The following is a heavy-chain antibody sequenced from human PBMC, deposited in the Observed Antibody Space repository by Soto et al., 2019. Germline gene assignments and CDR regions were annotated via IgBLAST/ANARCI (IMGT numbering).Heavy chain of an antibody. Sequence: GAAGKVSWEACGKSFTRYGMQWGGQAPGQRLEWMGWINAGNGNTKYSQKFQGRVTITRDTSASTAYMELSSLRSEDTAVYYRARDIGDYDILTGPFDYWGQGTLVTVSS. J-gene: IGHJ4*02. V-gene: IGHV1-3*01. CDR3: ARDIGDYDILTGPFDY. D-gene: IGHD3-9*01. CDR2: INAGNGNT. CDR1: GKSFTRYG.